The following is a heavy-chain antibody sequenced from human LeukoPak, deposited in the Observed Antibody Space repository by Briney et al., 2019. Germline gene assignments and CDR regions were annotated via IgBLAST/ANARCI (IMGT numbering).Heavy chain of an antibody. V-gene: IGHV7-4-1*02. Sequence: LGPSVKVSCTASGYTFTSYAMNWVRQAPGQGLEWMGWINTNTGNRTYAQGFTGRFGFSLDTSVSTAYLQISSLKPEDTAVYYCATGGYCGGGSCRNFDYWGQGTLVTVSS. CDR1: GYTFTSYA. D-gene: IGHD2-15*01. CDR2: INTNTGNR. CDR3: ATGGYCGGGSCRNFDY. J-gene: IGHJ4*02.